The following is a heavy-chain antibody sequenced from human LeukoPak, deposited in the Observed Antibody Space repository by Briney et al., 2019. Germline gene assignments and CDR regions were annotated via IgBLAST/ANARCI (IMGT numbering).Heavy chain of an antibody. CDR3: ARGRGFYDSSAYYRFDY. J-gene: IGHJ4*02. CDR2: ISAHNGKT. D-gene: IGHD3-22*01. Sequence: ASVKVSCKASGYTFTSYGISWVRQAPGQGLEWLGWISAHNGKTNYAQKFQDRVTMTTDTSTRTAYMELRSLRSDDTAVYYCARGRGFYDSSAYYRFDYWGQVTLVTVSS. CDR1: GYTFTSYG. V-gene: IGHV1-18*01.